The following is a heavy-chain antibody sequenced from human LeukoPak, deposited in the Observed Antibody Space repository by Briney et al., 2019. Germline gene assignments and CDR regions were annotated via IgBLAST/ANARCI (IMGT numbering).Heavy chain of an antibody. CDR3: ARDSGSYKEGAFDI. Sequence: PGGSLRLSCAASGFTFSSYAMHWVRQAPGKGLEWVAVISYDGSNKYYADSVKGRFTISRDNSKNTLYLQMNSLRAEDTAVYYCARDSGSYKEGAFDIWGQGTMVTVSS. J-gene: IGHJ3*02. CDR1: GFTFSSYA. CDR2: ISYDGSNK. D-gene: IGHD1-26*01. V-gene: IGHV3-30-3*01.